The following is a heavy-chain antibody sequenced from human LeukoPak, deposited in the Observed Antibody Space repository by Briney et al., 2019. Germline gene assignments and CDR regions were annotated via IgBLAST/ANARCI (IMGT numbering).Heavy chain of an antibody. J-gene: IGHJ5*02. V-gene: IGHV1-2*02. CDR2: INPNSGGT. CDR1: GYTFTGYY. D-gene: IGHD3-10*01. Sequence: ASVKVSCKAPGYTFTGYYMHWVRQAPGQGLEWMGWINPNSGGTNYAQKFQGRVTMTRDTSISTAYMELSRLRSDDTAVYYCAREYYYGSGSYYNGWFDPWGQGTLVTVSS. CDR3: AREYYYGSGSYYNGWFDP.